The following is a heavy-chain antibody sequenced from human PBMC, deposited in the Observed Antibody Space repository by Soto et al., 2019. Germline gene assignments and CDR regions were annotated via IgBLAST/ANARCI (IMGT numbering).Heavy chain of an antibody. D-gene: IGHD2-2*01. CDR1: GFTFSSYA. Sequence: GGSLRLSCAASGFTFSSYAMSWVRQAPGKGLEWVSAISGSGGSTYYADSVKGRFTISRDNSKNTLYLQMISLRAEDTAVYYCAKDRGGIVVVPAAIYWGQGTLVTVSS. CDR3: AKDRGGIVVVPAAIY. J-gene: IGHJ4*02. V-gene: IGHV3-23*01. CDR2: ISGSGGST.